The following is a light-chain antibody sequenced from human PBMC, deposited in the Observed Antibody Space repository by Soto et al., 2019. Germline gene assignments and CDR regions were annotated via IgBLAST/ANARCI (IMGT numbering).Light chain of an antibody. CDR2: DTN. CDR3: GTWDTGLSVLV. J-gene: IGLJ2*01. CDR1: SSNIGGNS. V-gene: IGLV1-51*01. Sequence: QAVVTQPPSVSAAPGQKVTISCSGSSSNIGGNSVSWYQQLPGTAPKLLIYDTNKRPSGIPDRFSGSKSGTTAALDITGLQTGDEAHYYCGTWDTGLSVLVFGGGTKLTVL.